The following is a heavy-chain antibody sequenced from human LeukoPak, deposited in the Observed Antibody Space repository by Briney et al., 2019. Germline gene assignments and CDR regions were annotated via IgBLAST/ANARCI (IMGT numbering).Heavy chain of an antibody. V-gene: IGHV3-48*01. CDR1: GFTFSSYS. CDR2: ISSSSSSI. D-gene: IGHD3-10*01. Sequence: PGGSLRLSCAASGFTFSSYSMNWVRQAPGKGLEWVSYISSSSSSIRYADSVKGRFTISRDNSKNTLYLQMNSLRAEDTAVYYCAREHAGADYWGQGTLVTVSS. J-gene: IGHJ4*02. CDR3: AREHAGADY.